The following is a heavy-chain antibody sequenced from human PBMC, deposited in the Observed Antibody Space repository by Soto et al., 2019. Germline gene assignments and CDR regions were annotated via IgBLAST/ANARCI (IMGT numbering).Heavy chain of an antibody. V-gene: IGHV3-30*03. CDR1: GFTFSSYG. D-gene: IGHD5-18*01. Sequence: GSLRLSCAASGFTFSSYGMHWVRQAPGKGLEWVAVISYDGSNKYYADSVKGRFTISRDNSKNTLYLQMNSLRAEDTAVYYCLLNIYDRRKEYWFDPWGQGTLVTVSS. CDR2: ISYDGSNK. J-gene: IGHJ5*02. CDR3: LLNIYDRRKEYWFDP.